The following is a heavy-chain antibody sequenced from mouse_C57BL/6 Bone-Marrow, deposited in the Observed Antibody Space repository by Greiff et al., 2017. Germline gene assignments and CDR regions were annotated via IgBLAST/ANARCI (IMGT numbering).Heavy chain of an antibody. CDR3: ARPYYSNYWYFDV. CDR1: GYTFTSYW. Sequence: QVQLMQPGAELVKTGASVKMSCKASGYTFTSYWITWVKQRPGQGLEWIGDIYPGSGSTNYNEKVKSKATLTVDTSSSTAYMQLSSLTSEDSAVYYCARPYYSNYWYFDVWGTGTTVTVSS. D-gene: IGHD2-5*01. V-gene: IGHV1-55*01. CDR2: IYPGSGST. J-gene: IGHJ1*03.